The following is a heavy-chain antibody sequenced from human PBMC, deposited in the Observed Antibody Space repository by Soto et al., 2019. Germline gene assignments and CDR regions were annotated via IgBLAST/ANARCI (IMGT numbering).Heavy chain of an antibody. CDR2: IYYSGST. CDR3: ATRNWFDP. CDR1: GDSISSRGYY. V-gene: IGHV4-39*01. Sequence: PSETLSLTCTVSGDSISSRGYYWGWIRQPPGKGLEWIGTIYYSGSTYYNPSLKSRVTISVDTSKNQFSLKLSSVTAADTAVYYCATRNWFDPWGQGTLVTVSS. J-gene: IGHJ5*02.